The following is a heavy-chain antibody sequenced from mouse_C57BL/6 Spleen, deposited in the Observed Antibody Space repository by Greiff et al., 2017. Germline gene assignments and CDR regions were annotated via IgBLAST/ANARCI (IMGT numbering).Heavy chain of an antibody. J-gene: IGHJ2*01. D-gene: IGHD1-1*01. CDR1: GFTFSDYY. Sequence: EVKLMESEGGLVQPGSSMKLSCTASGFTFSDYYMAWVRQVPEKGLEWVANINYDGSSTYYLDSLKSRFIISRDNAKNILYLQMSSLKSEDTATYYCARDGPHYYGSSYEYYFDYWGQGTTLTVSS. V-gene: IGHV5-16*01. CDR3: ARDGPHYYGSSYEYYFDY. CDR2: INYDGSST.